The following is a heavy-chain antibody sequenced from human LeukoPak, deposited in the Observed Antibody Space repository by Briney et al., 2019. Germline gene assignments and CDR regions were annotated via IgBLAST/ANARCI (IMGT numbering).Heavy chain of an antibody. J-gene: IGHJ5*02. V-gene: IGHV4-38-2*01. CDR2: IYHSGST. CDR3: ARAGVLMVYAYPNWFDP. CDR1: GGSFSGYY. Sequence: PSETLSLTCAVYGGSFSGYYWGWIRQPPGKGLEWIGSIYHSGSTYYNPSLKSRVTISVDTSKNQFSLKLSSVTAADTAVYYCARAGVLMVYAYPNWFDPWGQGTLVTVSS. D-gene: IGHD2-8*01.